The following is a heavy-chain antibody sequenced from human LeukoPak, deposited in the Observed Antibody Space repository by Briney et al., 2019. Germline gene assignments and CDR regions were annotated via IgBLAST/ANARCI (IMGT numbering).Heavy chain of an antibody. Sequence: SETLSLTCTVFDGSMNRFYWSWIRQSPGKGLEWIGYTYYSGTANYNPSLKSRVTISIDTSKKQFSLNLTSVTAANTAVYYCARASYTYDIDPWGHGTLVTVSS. CDR1: DGSMNRFY. CDR3: ARASYTYDIDP. J-gene: IGHJ5*02. D-gene: IGHD3-16*01. V-gene: IGHV4-59*01. CDR2: TYYSGTA.